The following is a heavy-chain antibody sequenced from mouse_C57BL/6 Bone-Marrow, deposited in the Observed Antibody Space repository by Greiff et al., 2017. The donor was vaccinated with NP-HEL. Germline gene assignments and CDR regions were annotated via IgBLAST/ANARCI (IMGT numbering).Heavy chain of an antibody. V-gene: IGHV1-4*01. CDR3: ARRVLNSNFGNFGV. CDR2: INPSSGYT. CDR1: GYTFTSYT. Sequence: VQLQQSGAELARPGASVKMSCKASGYTFTSYTMPWVKQRPGQGLEWIGYINPSSGYTKYNQKFKDKATLTADKSSSTAYMQLSSLTSEDSAVYYCARRVLNSNFGNFGVWGTGTTVTVSS. J-gene: IGHJ1*03. D-gene: IGHD2-5*01.